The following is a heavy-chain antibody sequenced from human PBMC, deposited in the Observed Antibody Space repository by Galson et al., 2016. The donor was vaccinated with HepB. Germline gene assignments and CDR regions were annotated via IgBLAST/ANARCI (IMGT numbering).Heavy chain of an antibody. CDR3: AKGLEGVSGAFDI. V-gene: IGHV1-69*13. J-gene: IGHJ3*02. CDR2: IIASIETA. D-gene: IGHD3-10*01. CDR1: GGAFRKYV. Sequence: SVKVSCKVSGGAFRKYVMTWVRQAPGQGPKWIGGIIASIETASYAQNFQDIVTITADESTNTTYMELSGLRSEDTALYYCAKGLEGVSGAFDIWGQGTMVTVSS.